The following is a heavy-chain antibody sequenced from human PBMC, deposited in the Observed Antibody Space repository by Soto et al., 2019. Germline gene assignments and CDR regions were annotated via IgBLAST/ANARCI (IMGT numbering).Heavy chain of an antibody. Sequence: QVQLVQSGAEVKKPGASVKVSCKASGYTFTSYAMHRVRQAPGQRHEWMGWINAGNGNTKYSQKFQGRVTITRDTSASTAYMELSSLRSEDTAVYYCARDRYCSSTSCYGDAFDIWGQGTMVTVSS. D-gene: IGHD2-2*01. CDR1: GYTFTSYA. J-gene: IGHJ3*02. V-gene: IGHV1-3*01. CDR3: ARDRYCSSTSCYGDAFDI. CDR2: INAGNGNT.